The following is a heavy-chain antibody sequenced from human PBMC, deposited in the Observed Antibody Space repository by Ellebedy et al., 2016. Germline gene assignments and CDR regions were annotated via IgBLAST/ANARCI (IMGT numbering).Heavy chain of an antibody. Sequence: SETLSLTCTVSVDSINSGYFWGWIRQPPGRGLEWMASIYYTGTTYYNPSLKSRVIISVDTSKNLFSLNLNSATAADTALYYCARGRCSGNTCSLAFQHWGQGTLVTVS. CDR1: VDSINSGYF. J-gene: IGHJ1*01. V-gene: IGHV4-38-2*02. D-gene: IGHD2-15*01. CDR3: ARGRCSGNTCSLAFQH. CDR2: IYYTGTT.